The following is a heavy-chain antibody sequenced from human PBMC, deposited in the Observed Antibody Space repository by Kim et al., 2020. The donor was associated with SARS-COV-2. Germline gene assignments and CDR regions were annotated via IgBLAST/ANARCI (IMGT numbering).Heavy chain of an antibody. J-gene: IGHJ4*01. CDR3: ARLVGDYRGFHAFDY. Sequence: SETLSLTCTVSGGSIHGYYWSWIRQPPGKGLEWFGYIHNNGRTSNNYNPSLMSRVSLSIDTSKNQFSLNLSSVTAADTAVYYCARLVGDYRGFHAFDYWG. D-gene: IGHD3-3*01. CDR2: IHNNGRTSN. CDR1: GGSIHGYY. V-gene: IGHV4-59*01.